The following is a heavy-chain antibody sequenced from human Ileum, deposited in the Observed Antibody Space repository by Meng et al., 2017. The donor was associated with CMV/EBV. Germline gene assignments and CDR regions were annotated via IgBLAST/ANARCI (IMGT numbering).Heavy chain of an antibody. CDR2: VSDSGGST. J-gene: IGHJ4*02. D-gene: IGHD1-14*01. Sequence: SLRLSCAASGLTFSSYAMSWVRQAPEKGLEWVSTVSDSGGSTYYADSVKGRFTISRDNSKNTLSLQMNSLRVEDTAVYYCASRRGDYWGQGTPVTVSS. V-gene: IGHV3-23*01. CDR3: ASRRGDY. CDR1: GLTFSSYA.